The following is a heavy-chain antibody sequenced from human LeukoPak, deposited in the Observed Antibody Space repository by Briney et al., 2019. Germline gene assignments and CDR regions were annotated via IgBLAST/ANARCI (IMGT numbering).Heavy chain of an antibody. CDR3: ARPRGGYSYAYDAFDI. D-gene: IGHD5-18*01. V-gene: IGHV3-23*01. CDR1: GFTFDDYG. J-gene: IGHJ3*02. CDR2: ISGSGRGGST. Sequence: GGSLRLSCAASGFTFDDYGMSWVRQAPGKGLEWVSGISGSGRGGSTYYAGSVKGRFTISRDNSKNTLYLQMNRLRVEDTAFYYCARPRGGYSYAYDAFDIWGQGTMVTVSS.